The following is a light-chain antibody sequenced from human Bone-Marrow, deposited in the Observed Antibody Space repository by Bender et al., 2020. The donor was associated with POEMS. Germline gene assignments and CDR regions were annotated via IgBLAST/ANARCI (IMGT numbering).Light chain of an antibody. CDR2: SSH. Sequence: QSVLTQPPSASGTPGQRVTISCSGGSSNIGAPAVNWYQHLPGTAPKLPIYSSHRRPSEVPVRFSGYRSGTSASLAIGGLQYEDEADYYCEVEDDSRNGWVFGGGPKLTVL. J-gene: IGLJ3*02. CDR1: SSNIGAPA. V-gene: IGLV1-44*01. CDR3: EVEDDSRNGWV.